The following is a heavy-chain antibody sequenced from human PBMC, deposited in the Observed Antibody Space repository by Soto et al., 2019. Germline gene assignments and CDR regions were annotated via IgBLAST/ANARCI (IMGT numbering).Heavy chain of an antibody. V-gene: IGHV3-30*03. CDR1: GFTFRAYG. CDR2: ISDDGSNK. CDR3: ARRGGFSYGTTDAFDV. D-gene: IGHD5-18*01. J-gene: IGHJ3*01. Sequence: QVQLVESGGGVVQPGRSLRLSCAASGFTFRAYGMDWVRQAPGKGLEWVAVISDDGSNKYNIASVEGRFAISRDNSKNTLSLQMNNLRTEDTAVYYCARRGGFSYGTTDAFDVWGQGTMVIVSS.